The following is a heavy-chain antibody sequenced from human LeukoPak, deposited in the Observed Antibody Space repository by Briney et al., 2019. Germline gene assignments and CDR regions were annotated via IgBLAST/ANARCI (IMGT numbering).Heavy chain of an antibody. Sequence: PGGSLRLSCVVSGISLSNYAMTWVRQAPGKGLEWVSYISERGGSTTYAGSVKGRFTISRDTSLNTLYLQMNSLRAEDTAVYYCAKGGNRSSWYYFDYWGQGTLVTVSS. CDR2: ISERGGST. CDR1: GISLSNYA. V-gene: IGHV3-23*01. D-gene: IGHD6-13*01. J-gene: IGHJ4*02. CDR3: AKGGNRSSWYYFDY.